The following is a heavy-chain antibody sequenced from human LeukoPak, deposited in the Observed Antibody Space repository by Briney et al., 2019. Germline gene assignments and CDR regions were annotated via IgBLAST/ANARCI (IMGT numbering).Heavy chain of an antibody. V-gene: IGHV4-59*12. CDR2: IYYSGST. CDR3: AREGGPYRPLDY. J-gene: IGHJ4*02. CDR1: GGSIISYY. Sequence: SETLSLTCTVSGGSIISYYWSWIRQPPGKGLEWIGDIYYSGSTNYNPSLKSRVTISVDKYKNQFSLKLSSVTAADTAVYYCAREGGPYRPLDYSGQGTLVTVAS.